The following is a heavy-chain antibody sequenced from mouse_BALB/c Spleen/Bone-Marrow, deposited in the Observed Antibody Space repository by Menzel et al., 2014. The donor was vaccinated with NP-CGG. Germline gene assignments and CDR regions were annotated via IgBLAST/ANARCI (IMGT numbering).Heavy chain of an antibody. V-gene: IGHV1S34*01. CDR3: ARRDYGNFFDY. CDR1: GYSFTGYY. D-gene: IGHD2-1*01. CDR2: ISCYNGAT. J-gene: IGHJ2*01. Sequence: LVKSGASVKISCKASGYSFTGYYMHWVKQSHGKSLEWIGYISCYNGATSYNQKFKGKATFTVDTSSSTAYMQFNSLTSEDSAVYYCARRDYGNFFDYWGQGTTLTVSS.